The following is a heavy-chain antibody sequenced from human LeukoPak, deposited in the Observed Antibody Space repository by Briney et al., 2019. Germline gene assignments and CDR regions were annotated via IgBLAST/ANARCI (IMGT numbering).Heavy chain of an antibody. CDR3: AKVPAVAGKKNWFDP. V-gene: IGHV3-23*01. D-gene: IGHD6-19*01. CDR1: GFTFREFA. CDR2: ISGGST. Sequence: PGGSLRLSCTSSGFTFREFAVSWVRQAPGKGLEWVSAISGGSTFYADSVKGRFTISRDNSKNTLYLQIDSLRAEDTAVYYCAKVPAVAGKKNWFDPWGLGTLVTVSS. J-gene: IGHJ5*02.